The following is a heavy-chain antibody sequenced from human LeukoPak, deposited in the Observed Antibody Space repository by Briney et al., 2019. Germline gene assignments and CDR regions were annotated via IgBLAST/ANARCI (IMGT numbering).Heavy chain of an antibody. CDR2: ISPNSGAT. CDR3: ARGLQYGLDV. J-gene: IGHJ6*02. CDR1: GYTFTGYY. Sequence: ASVKVSCKASGYTFTGYYMHWVRQDPAQGLEWMGLISPNSGATQYAQKFQGRVTMTRDTSISTAYMELSRLRSDDTAVYYCARGLQYGLDVWGQGTTVTVSS. V-gene: IGHV1-2*06. D-gene: IGHD3-16*01.